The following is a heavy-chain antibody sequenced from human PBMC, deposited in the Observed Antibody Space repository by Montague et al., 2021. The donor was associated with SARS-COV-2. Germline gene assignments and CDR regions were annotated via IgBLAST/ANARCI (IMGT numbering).Heavy chain of an antibody. V-gene: IGHV6-1*01. CDR2: TYYRSKWYI. CDR1: GDSVSSNSGS. D-gene: IGHD1-26*01. J-gene: IGHJ5*02. CDR3: TYHSGSYVWFDP. Sequence: CAISGDSVSSNSGSWNWIRQSPSRGLEWLGRTYYRSKWYIDYSVSVKSRITINPDTSKNQFSLQLNSVTPEDTAMYYCTYHSGSYVWFDPWGQGILVIVSS.